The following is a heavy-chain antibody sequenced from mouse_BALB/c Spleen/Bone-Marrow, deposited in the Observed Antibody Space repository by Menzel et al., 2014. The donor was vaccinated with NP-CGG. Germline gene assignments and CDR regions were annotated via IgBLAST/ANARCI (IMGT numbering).Heavy chain of an antibody. V-gene: IGHV1-80*01. J-gene: IGHJ2*01. CDR2: IYPGDGDT. CDR1: GYVFSTYW. CDR3: ARGGISVDY. Sequence: VQLQQSGAELVRPGSSAKISCESSGYVFSTYWINWVKQRPGQGLEWIGQIYPGDGDTDYNGKFKDKATLTADKSSNTAYMQLSSLTSEDSAVYFCARGGISVDYWGQGTTLTVSS.